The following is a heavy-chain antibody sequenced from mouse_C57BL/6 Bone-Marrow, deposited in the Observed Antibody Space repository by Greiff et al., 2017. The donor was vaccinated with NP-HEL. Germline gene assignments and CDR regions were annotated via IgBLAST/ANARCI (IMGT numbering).Heavy chain of an antibody. CDR2: ISNGGGST. V-gene: IGHV5-12*01. J-gene: IGHJ2*01. Sequence: EVQLVESGGGLVQPGGSLKLSCAASGFTFSDYYMYWVRQTPEKRLEWVAYISNGGGSTYYPDTVKGRFTISRDNAKNTLYLQMSRLKSEDTAMYYCARQGITTVVAPFDYWGQGTTLTVSS. CDR3: ARQGITTVVAPFDY. D-gene: IGHD1-1*01. CDR1: GFTFSDYY.